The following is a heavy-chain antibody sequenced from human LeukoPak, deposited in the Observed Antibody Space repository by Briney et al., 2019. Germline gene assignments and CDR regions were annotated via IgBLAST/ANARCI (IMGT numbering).Heavy chain of an antibody. D-gene: IGHD2-21*02. CDR1: DGTISSYY. Sequence: SETLSLTCIVSDGTISSYYWSWVRQSAGKGLEWLGHVDSSGSPTYNPSLDSRVTISVDKTKRQFYLQLRSVTAADTAVYYCARNRRGHTVVVTRFFDIWGRGTRVIVSS. J-gene: IGHJ2*01. CDR3: ARNRRGHTVVVTRFFDI. CDR2: VDSSGSP. V-gene: IGHV4-4*07.